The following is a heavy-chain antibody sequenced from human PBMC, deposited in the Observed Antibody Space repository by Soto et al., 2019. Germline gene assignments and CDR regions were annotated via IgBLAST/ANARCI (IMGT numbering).Heavy chain of an antibody. D-gene: IGHD4-17*01. V-gene: IGHV3-23*01. Sequence: ESGGGLVQPGGSLRLSCAASGFTFSTSGMSWVRQAPGKGLEWVSSISGSGDYTNYADSVKGRFTISRDNSKNTLYLQINRLTAEDTAVYYCANHGGFDIWGQGTMVAVSS. CDR3: ANHGGFDI. J-gene: IGHJ3*02. CDR1: GFTFSTSG. CDR2: ISGSGDYT.